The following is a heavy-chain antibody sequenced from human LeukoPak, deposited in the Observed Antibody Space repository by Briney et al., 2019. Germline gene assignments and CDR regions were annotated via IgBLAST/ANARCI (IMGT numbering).Heavy chain of an antibody. CDR1: GGSVSSHRYY. Sequence: SETLSLTCTVSGGSVSSHRYYWGWLRQPPGKGLEWIGSVYYSGSTYYDPSLKSRVVISVDTSKNQFSLKLTSVTAADTAVYYCARVHHYDILTGYYRDYYYYMDVWGKGTTVTVSS. CDR2: VYYSGST. CDR3: ARVHHYDILTGYYRDYYYYMDV. D-gene: IGHD3-9*01. V-gene: IGHV4-39*01. J-gene: IGHJ6*03.